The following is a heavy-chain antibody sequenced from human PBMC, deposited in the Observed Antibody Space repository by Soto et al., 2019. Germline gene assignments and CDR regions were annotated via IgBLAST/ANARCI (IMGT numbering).Heavy chain of an antibody. CDR1: GGSISSGGYH. V-gene: IGHV4-31*01. Sequence: QVQLQESGPGLVKPSQTLSLTCTVSGGSISSGGYHWSWIRQHPGKGLEWIGNIYYSWRNYYNPSLKSLVTKSVDTSKSKFALNLTSVTDADTDVYYCARARVRWFGELLTVDWFDPWGQGTVVTVSS. CDR2: IYYSWRN. CDR3: ARARVRWFGELLTVDWFDP. D-gene: IGHD3-10*01. J-gene: IGHJ5*02.